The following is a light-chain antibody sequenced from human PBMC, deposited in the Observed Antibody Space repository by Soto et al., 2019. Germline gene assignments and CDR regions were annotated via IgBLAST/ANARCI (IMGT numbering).Light chain of an antibody. Sequence: DIQMTQSPSSVSASVGDRVTITCRASQGISGWLAWYQQKPGIAPRLLIYAASTLQSGVPSRFSGSESGTDFTLTISSLRPEDFATYYCQQANSFPWTFGQGTKVDIK. CDR2: AAS. V-gene: IGKV1-12*01. CDR3: QQANSFPWT. J-gene: IGKJ1*01. CDR1: QGISGW.